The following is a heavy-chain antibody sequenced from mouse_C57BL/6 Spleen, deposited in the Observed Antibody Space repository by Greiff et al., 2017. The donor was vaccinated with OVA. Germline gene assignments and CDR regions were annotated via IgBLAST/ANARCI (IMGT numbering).Heavy chain of an antibody. CDR3: ARSAFDY. V-gene: IGHV1-69*01. D-gene: IGHD6-1*01. J-gene: IGHJ2*01. CDR1: GYTFTSYW. CDR2: IDPSDSYT. Sequence: QVQLQQPGAELVMPGASVKLSCKASGYTFTSYWMHWVKQRPGQGLEWIGEIDPSDSYTNYNQKFKGKSTLTVDKSSSTAYMQLRSLTSEDSAVYYCARSAFDYWGQGTTLTVSS.